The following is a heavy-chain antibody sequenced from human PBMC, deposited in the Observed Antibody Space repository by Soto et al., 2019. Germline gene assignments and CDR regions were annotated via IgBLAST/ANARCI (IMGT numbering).Heavy chain of an antibody. CDR1: GFTVSSNY. D-gene: IGHD3-10*01. Sequence: EVQLVESGGGLIQPGGSLRLSCAASGFTVSSNYMSWVRQAPGKGLKWVSVIYSGGSTYYADSVKGRFTISRDNSKSTLYLQMNSLRAEDTAVYYCALGQLRDTDAFDIWGQGTMVTVSS. CDR2: IYSGGST. V-gene: IGHV3-53*01. J-gene: IGHJ3*02. CDR3: ALGQLRDTDAFDI.